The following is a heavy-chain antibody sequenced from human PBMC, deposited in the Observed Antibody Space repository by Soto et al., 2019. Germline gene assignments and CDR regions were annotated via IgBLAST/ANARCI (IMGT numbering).Heavy chain of an antibody. CDR1: GFTFSSYG. Sequence: GGSLRLSCAASGFTFSSYGMHWVRQAPGKGLEWVAVIWYDGSNKYYADSVKGRFTISRDNSKNTLYLQMNSLRAEDTAVYYCARTPQPLDYFDYWGQGTLVTVSS. CDR3: ARTPQPLDYFDY. D-gene: IGHD2-2*01. CDR2: IWYDGSNK. J-gene: IGHJ4*02. V-gene: IGHV3-33*01.